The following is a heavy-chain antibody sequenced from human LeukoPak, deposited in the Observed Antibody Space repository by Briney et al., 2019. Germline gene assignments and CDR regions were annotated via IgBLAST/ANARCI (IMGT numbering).Heavy chain of an antibody. V-gene: IGHV4-39*07. CDR3: ARDDYGGNSGFDY. J-gene: IGHJ4*02. CDR1: GGSISSGNYY. Sequence: SETLSLTCTVSGGSISSGNYYWGWIRQPPGKGLEWIGNIYYSGSTYYNPSLKSRVTISVDTSKNQFSLKLSSVIAADTAVYYCARDDYGGNSGFDYWGQGTLVTVSS. D-gene: IGHD4-23*01. CDR2: IYYSGST.